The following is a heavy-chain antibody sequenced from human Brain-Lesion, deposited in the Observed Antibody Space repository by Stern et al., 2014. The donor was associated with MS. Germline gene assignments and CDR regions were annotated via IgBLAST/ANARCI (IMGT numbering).Heavy chain of an antibody. CDR3: ARGERWFDS. V-gene: IGHV3-74*02. D-gene: IGHD3-10*01. Sequence: EVQLVESGGGFVQPGGSLRLSCAASGFPFSNYWMHWVRQAPGKGLVWVSRVNNDGRRTSYADSVKGRFTMSRDNAKNTLYLQMNSLRVEDTAIYYCARGERWFDSWGQGTLVTVSS. CDR2: VNNDGRRT. J-gene: IGHJ5*01. CDR1: GFPFSNYW.